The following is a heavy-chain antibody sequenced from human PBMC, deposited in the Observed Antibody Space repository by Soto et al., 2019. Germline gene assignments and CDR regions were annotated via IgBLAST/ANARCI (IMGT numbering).Heavy chain of an antibody. CDR3: AKDATLMVVAATLDY. CDR2: ISYDGTNK. D-gene: IGHD2-15*01. Sequence: PGGSLRLSCAASGFTFSSYGRHWVRQAPGKGLEWVAVISYDGTNKYYADSVKGRFTISRDNSKNTLYLQMNSLRGEDTAVYYCAKDATLMVVAATLDYWGQGTLVTVSS. J-gene: IGHJ4*02. V-gene: IGHV3-30*18. CDR1: GFTFSSYG.